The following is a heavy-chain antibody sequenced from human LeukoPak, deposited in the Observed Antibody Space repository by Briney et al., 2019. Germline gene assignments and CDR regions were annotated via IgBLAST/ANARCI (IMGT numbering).Heavy chain of an antibody. Sequence: PGGSLRLSCAGSGFTFSTYGMTWVRQAPGKGLEWVSASGNGGSIYYADSVKGRFTISRDNSKNTLFLQMNSLRAEDTAVYYCAKDRGWFGGSLANFDDWGQGTLVTVSS. D-gene: IGHD3-10*01. J-gene: IGHJ4*02. CDR3: AKDRGWFGGSLANFDD. CDR1: GFTFSTYG. CDR2: SGNGGSI. V-gene: IGHV3-23*01.